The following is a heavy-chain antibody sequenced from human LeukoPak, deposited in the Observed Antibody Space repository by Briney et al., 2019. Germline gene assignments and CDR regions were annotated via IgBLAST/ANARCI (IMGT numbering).Heavy chain of an antibody. Sequence: GGSLRLSCTASGLTFSDYGMHWVRQAPGNGLEWVATIWYEERTKYYRDSVKGRFTISRDNSKNTIYLQMNSLRAEDTAVYYCARDHEDTAMATGYFGYWGQGTLVTVSS. D-gene: IGHD5-18*01. CDR1: GLTFSDYG. CDR3: ARDHEDTAMATGYFGY. V-gene: IGHV3-30*02. J-gene: IGHJ4*02. CDR2: IWYEERTK.